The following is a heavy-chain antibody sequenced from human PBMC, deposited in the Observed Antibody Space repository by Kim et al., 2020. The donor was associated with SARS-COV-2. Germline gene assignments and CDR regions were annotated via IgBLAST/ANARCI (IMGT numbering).Heavy chain of an antibody. D-gene: IGHD5-12*01. J-gene: IGHJ4*02. CDR3: TTGVYVGGRKIDY. Sequence: GGSLRLSCAASGFTFSNAWMSWVRQAPGKGLEWVGRIKSKTDGGTTDYAAPVKGRFTISRDDSKNTLYLQMNSLKTEDTAVYYCTTGVYVGGRKIDYWGQGTLVTVSS. V-gene: IGHV3-15*01. CDR2: IKSKTDGGTT. CDR1: GFTFSNAW.